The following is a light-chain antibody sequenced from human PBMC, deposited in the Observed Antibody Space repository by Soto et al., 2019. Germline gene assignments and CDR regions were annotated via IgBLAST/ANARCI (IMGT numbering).Light chain of an antibody. CDR1: ENVSTY. J-gene: IGKJ5*01. CDR2: GVS. Sequence: EILMTQSPATLSLSPGERATLTCRASENVSTYLPWYQQKPGQAPRLLIYGVSNMATGVPCRFSGSGSGTDFTLTVSSLEPEDFAAYYCQQSYSTPLTFGQGTRLEIK. V-gene: IGKV3-11*01. CDR3: QQSYSTPLT.